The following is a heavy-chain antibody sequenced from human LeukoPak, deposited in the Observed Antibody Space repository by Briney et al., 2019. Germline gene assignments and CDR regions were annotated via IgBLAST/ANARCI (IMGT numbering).Heavy chain of an antibody. CDR3: ASQDCTNGVCYPLFGMDV. V-gene: IGHV1-18*01. Sequence: ASVKVSCKASGYTFTSYGISWVRQAPGQGLEWMGWISAYNGNTNYAQELQGRVTVTTDTSTSTAYMELRSLRSDDTAVYYCASQDCTNGVCYPLFGMDVWGQGTTVIVSS. CDR1: GYTFTSYG. CDR2: ISAYNGNT. J-gene: IGHJ6*02. D-gene: IGHD2-8*01.